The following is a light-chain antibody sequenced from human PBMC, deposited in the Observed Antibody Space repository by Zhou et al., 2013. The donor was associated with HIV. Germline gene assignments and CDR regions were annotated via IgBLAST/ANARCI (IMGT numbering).Light chain of an antibody. V-gene: IGKV3-15*01. J-gene: IGKJ5*01. CDR2: GAS. CDR3: QHYNNWPPIT. Sequence: EIVMTQSPGTLSVSPGERATLSCRASQSVSSNLAWYQQKPGQAPRLLIYGASTRATGIPARFSGSGFGAEFTLTINSLQPEDFAVYYCQHYNNWPPITFGQGTRLEIK. CDR1: QSVSSN.